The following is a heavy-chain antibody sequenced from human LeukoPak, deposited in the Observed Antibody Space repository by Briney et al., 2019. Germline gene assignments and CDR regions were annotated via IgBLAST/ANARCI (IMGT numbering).Heavy chain of an antibody. CDR2: ISSSSSYI. V-gene: IGHV3-21*01. CDR3: ARDTSRNDVFDY. Sequence: PGGSLRLSCAASGFTFSSYSMNWVRQAPGKGLEWVSSISSSSSYIYYADSVKGRFTISRDNAKNSLYLQMNSLRAEDTAVYYCARDTSRNDVFDYWGQGTLVTVSS. J-gene: IGHJ4*02. CDR1: GFTFSSYS. D-gene: IGHD1-1*01.